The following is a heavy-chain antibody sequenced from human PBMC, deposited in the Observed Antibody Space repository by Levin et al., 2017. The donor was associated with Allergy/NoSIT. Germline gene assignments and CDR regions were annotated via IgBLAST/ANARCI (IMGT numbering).Heavy chain of an antibody. D-gene: IGHD3-9*01. J-gene: IGHJ6*04. CDR2: IIPILGVA. Sequence: SVKVSCKASGGTFSNYGISWVRQAPGQGLDWMGRIIPILGVADYAPKFQGRLTITADNSTTTAYMELTSLASEDTAVYYCARDPPPRGWLSHYGMDVWGEGTTVTVSS. V-gene: IGHV1-69*04. CDR3: ARDPPPRGWLSHYGMDV. CDR1: GGTFSNYG.